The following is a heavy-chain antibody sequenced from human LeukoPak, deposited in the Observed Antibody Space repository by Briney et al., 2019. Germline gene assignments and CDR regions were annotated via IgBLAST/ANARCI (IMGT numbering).Heavy chain of an antibody. CDR2: ISSSSSYI. J-gene: IGHJ6*03. CDR3: ARVGSSSWYHYYYYYMDV. CDR1: GFTFSSYS. V-gene: IGHV3-21*01. Sequence: GGSLRLSCAASGFTFSSYSMNWVRQAPGKGLEWVSSISSSSSYIYYADSVKGRFTISRDNAKNSLYLQMNSLRAEDTAVYYCARVGSSSWYHYYYYYMDVWGKGTTVTISS. D-gene: IGHD6-13*01.